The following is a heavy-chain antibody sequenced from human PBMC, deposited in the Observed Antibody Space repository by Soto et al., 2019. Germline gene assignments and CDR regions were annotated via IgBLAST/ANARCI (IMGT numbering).Heavy chain of an antibody. Sequence: ASVKVSCKASGYTFTGYYMHWVRQAPGQGLEWMGWINPNSGGTNYAQKFQGWVTMTRDTSISTAYMELSRLRSDDTAVYYCARGRRIAVAAYYYGMDVWGQGTTVTVSS. CDR1: GYTFTGYY. CDR3: ARGRRIAVAAYYYGMDV. V-gene: IGHV1-2*04. D-gene: IGHD6-19*01. CDR2: INPNSGGT. J-gene: IGHJ6*02.